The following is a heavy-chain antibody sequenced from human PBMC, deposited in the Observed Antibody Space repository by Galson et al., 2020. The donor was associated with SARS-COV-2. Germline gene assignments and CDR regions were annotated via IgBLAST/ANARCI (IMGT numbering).Heavy chain of an antibody. CDR2: TYYSVST. CDR1: GRSISNGGYY. V-gene: IGHV4-31*03. CDR3: ARGMTNYGMDV. D-gene: IGHD2-8*01. J-gene: IGHJ6*02. Sequence: SQTLSLTCTVSGRSISNGGYYWSWVRQHPGKGLEWIGYTYYSVSTYYDPSLKSRVTISVDTSKNQFSLKLGSVTAADTAVYYWARGMTNYGMDVWGQGTTVTVSS.